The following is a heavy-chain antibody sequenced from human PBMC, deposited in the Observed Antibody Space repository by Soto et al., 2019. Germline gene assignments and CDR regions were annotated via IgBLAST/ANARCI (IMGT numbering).Heavy chain of an antibody. CDR1: GYTFTSYG. CDR2: ISAYNGNT. Sequence: QVQLVQSGAEVKKPGASVKVSCKASGYTFTSYGISWVRQAPGQGLEWMGWISAYNGNTNYAQKLQGRVTMTTDTSTSTAYMELRSLRSNDTAVYYCAREGTYYYDSSGYPDYYYYGMDVWGQGATVTVSS. D-gene: IGHD3-22*01. J-gene: IGHJ6*02. V-gene: IGHV1-18*01. CDR3: AREGTYYYDSSGYPDYYYYGMDV.